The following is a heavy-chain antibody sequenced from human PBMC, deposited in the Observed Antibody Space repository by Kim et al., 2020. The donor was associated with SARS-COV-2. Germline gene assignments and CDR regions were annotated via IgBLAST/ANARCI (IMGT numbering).Heavy chain of an antibody. CDR1: GFIFSDYW. D-gene: IGHD5-12*01. V-gene: IGHV3-7*03. CDR3: GRHGYSGPPRN. CDR2: IKEDGSEK. Sequence: GGSLRLSCAASGFIFSDYWMSWVRQAPGKGLEWVANIKEDGSEKYYVDSVKARFTISRDNAKNSLYLQMNTLRAEDTALYYCGRHGYSGPPRNWGQGTLVTVSS. J-gene: IGHJ4*02.